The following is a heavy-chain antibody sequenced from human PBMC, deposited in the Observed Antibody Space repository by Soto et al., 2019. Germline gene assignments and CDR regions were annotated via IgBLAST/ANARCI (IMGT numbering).Heavy chain of an antibody. V-gene: IGHV3-21*01. J-gene: IGHJ3*02. CDR2: ISSSSSYI. Sequence: PGGSFRLSCAASGFTLGSYSMNWVRQAPGKGLEWVSSISSSSSYIYYADSVKGRFTISRDNAKNSLYLQMNSLRAEDTAVYYCAREGCSGGSCYYGNDAFDIWGQGTMVTVSS. CDR1: GFTLGSYS. D-gene: IGHD2-15*01. CDR3: AREGCSGGSCYYGNDAFDI.